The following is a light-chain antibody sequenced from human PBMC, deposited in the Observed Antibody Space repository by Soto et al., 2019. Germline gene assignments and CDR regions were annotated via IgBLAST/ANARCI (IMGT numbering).Light chain of an antibody. V-gene: IGLV1-40*01. CDR3: QSYDSSLSGSV. CDR2: DDS. Sequence: QSVLTQPPSVSGAPGQRVTISCTGSSSNIGAGYDVHWYQQLPGTAPKLLIYDDSNRPSGVPDRFSGSKSGNSASLAITGLQAEDEADYYCQSYDSSLSGSVFGGGTKLTVL. J-gene: IGLJ2*01. CDR1: SSNIGAGYD.